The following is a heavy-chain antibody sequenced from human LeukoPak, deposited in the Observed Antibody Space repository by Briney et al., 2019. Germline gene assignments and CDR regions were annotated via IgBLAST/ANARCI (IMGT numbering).Heavy chain of an antibody. CDR3: ATTGNFYDMDV. J-gene: IGHJ6*03. V-gene: IGHV3-48*04. D-gene: IGHD1-1*01. CDR1: GFSLISTS. Sequence: GGSLRLSCAASGFSLISTSMHWVRQGPGKGLEWLSYSSTVTANIYYAHSVKGRFTISRDNAKSSLYLQMSSLRAEDTALYFCATTGNFYDMDVWGKGTTVTVYS. CDR2: SSTVTANI.